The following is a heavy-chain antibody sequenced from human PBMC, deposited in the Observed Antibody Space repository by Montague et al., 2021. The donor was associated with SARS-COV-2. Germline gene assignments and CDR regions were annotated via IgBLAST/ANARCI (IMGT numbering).Heavy chain of an antibody. CDR1: GDSASSNSAA. V-gene: IGHV6-1*01. CDR3: ARATEWRGYYYYYYMDV. J-gene: IGHJ6*03. CDR2: TYYRSRWFN. D-gene: IGHD1-14*01. Sequence: CAISGDSASSNSAAWNWIRQSPSRGLEWLGRTYYRSRWFNDYAVXIRSRITINPDTSKNQFSLQLNSVTPEDTAVYYCARATEWRGYYYYYYMDVWGKGTTVTVSS.